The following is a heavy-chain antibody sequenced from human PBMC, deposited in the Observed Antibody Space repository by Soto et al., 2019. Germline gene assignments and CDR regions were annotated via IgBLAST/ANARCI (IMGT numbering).Heavy chain of an antibody. CDR1: GGTFSSYA. CDR3: ARTVRGVIDYYYGMDV. Sequence: GASVKVSCKXSGGTFSSYAISWVRQAPGQGLEWMGGIIPIFGTANYAQKFQGRVTITADESTSTAYMELSSLRSEDTAVYYCARTVRGVIDYYYGMDVWGQGTTVTVSS. D-gene: IGHD3-10*01. CDR2: IIPIFGTA. V-gene: IGHV1-69*13. J-gene: IGHJ6*02.